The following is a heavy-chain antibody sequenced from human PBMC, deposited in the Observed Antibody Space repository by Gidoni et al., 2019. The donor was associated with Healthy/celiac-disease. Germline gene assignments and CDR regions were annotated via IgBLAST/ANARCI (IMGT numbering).Heavy chain of an antibody. J-gene: IGHJ4*02. CDR3: ARRLPIAAAGTGAVDY. Sequence: QLQLQESGPGLVKPSETLSLTCTVSGGSISSSSYYWGWIRQPPGKGLEWIGSIYYSGSTYYNPSLKSRVTISVDTSKNQFSLKLSSVTAADTAVYYCARRLPIAAAGTGAVDYWGQGTLVTVSS. V-gene: IGHV4-39*01. CDR1: GGSISSSSYY. CDR2: IYYSGST. D-gene: IGHD6-13*01.